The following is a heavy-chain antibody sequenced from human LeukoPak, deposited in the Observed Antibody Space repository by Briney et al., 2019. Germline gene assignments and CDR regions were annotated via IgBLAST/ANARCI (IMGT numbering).Heavy chain of an antibody. Sequence: SETLSLTCTVSGGSISSYYWSWIRQPPGKGLEWIGYIYYSGSTNSNPSLKSRVTISVDTSKKQFSLKLSSVTAADTAVYYCARDGAVAGSAYFGYWGQGTLVTVSS. CDR2: IYYSGST. CDR1: GGSISSYY. CDR3: ARDGAVAGSAYFGY. J-gene: IGHJ4*02. V-gene: IGHV4-59*01. D-gene: IGHD6-19*01.